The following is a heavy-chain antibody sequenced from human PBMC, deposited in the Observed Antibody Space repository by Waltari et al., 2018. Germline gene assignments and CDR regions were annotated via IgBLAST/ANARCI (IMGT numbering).Heavy chain of an antibody. CDR3: ARDPLHYYGSGSLYYFDY. V-gene: IGHV3-21*01. CDR1: GLTFSRYS. J-gene: IGHJ4*02. D-gene: IGHD3-10*01. CDR2: ITSSSSYI. Sequence: EVQLVESGGGLVKPGGSLRLSCAASGLTFSRYSMNWVRQAPGKGLEWVSCITSSSSYIYYTDSVKGRFTISRDNAKNSLYLQMNSLRAEDTAVYYCARDPLHYYGSGSLYYFDYWGQGTLVTVSS.